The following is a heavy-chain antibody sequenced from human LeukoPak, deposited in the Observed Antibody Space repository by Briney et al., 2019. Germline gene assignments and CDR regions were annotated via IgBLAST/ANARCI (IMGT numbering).Heavy chain of an antibody. Sequence: GGSLRLSCAAPGFTFSSHAMNWVRQAPGKGLEWVSGMSGSGIYTYYADSVKGRFIISRDNSKNTLYLQMNSLRAEDTAIYYCAKDRIDSGSYYYIDVWGQGTLVTVSS. CDR2: MSGSGIYT. CDR3: AKDRIDSGSYYYIDV. J-gene: IGHJ4*02. CDR1: GFTFSSHA. V-gene: IGHV3-23*01. D-gene: IGHD3-10*01.